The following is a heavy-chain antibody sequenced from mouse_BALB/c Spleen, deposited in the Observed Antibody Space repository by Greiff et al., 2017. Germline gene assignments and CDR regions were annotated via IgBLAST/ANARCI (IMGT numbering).Heavy chain of an antibody. CDR3: ARKEDYRYEGGAMDY. V-gene: IGHV4-1*02. CDR1: GFDFSRYW. D-gene: IGHD2-14*01. Sequence: EVKLQESGGGLVQPGGSLKLSCAASGFDFSRYWMSWVRQAPGKGLEWIGEINPDSSTINYTPSLKDKFIISRDNAKNTLYLQMSKVRSEDTALYYCARKEDYRYEGGAMDYWGQGTSVTVSS. CDR2: INPDSSTI. J-gene: IGHJ4*01.